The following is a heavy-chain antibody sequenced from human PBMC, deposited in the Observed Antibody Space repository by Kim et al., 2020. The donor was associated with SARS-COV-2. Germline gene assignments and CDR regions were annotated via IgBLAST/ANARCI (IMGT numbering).Heavy chain of an antibody. V-gene: IGHV3-21*01. CDR1: GFTFYNYY. J-gene: IGHJ4*02. CDR2: ISGSSSYI. Sequence: GGSLRLSCAASGFTFYNYYMNWVRQAPGKGLEWVSSISGSSSYINYSCSVKGRFTISRDNAKNSLWLQMDSLRVEDTAIYYCARHHPYYGDFNPPDYWGQGALVTVSA. D-gene: IGHD4-17*01. CDR3: ARHHPYYGDFNPPDY.